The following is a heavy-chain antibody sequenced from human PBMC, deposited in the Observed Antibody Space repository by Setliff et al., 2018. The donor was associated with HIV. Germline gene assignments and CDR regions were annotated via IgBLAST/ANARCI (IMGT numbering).Heavy chain of an antibody. CDR3: ARSNLRRYGDPDWYFDL. CDR2: IYTGGAT. D-gene: IGHD4-17*01. CDR1: GVTVSKNY. J-gene: IGHJ2*01. V-gene: IGHV3-66*02. Sequence: RLSCAASGVTVSKNYMSWVRQAPGKGLEWASVIYTGGATFYADSVKARFTISRDNSRNTLYLQMNSLRAEDTAVYYCARSNLRRYGDPDWYFDLWGRGTLVTVSS.